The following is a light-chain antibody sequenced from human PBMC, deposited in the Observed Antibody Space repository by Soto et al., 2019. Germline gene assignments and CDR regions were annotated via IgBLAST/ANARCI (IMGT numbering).Light chain of an antibody. CDR1: SSDVGGYNY. CDR2: EVS. V-gene: IGLV2-8*01. CDR3: SSYAGSNNPGV. Sequence: QSALTQPPSASGSPGQSVTISCTGTSSDVGGYNYVSWYQQHPGKAPKLMIYEVSKRPSGVPDRFSGSKSGNTASLTVSGLQAEDEAVYYCSSYAGSNNPGVFGTGTKLTVL. J-gene: IGLJ1*01.